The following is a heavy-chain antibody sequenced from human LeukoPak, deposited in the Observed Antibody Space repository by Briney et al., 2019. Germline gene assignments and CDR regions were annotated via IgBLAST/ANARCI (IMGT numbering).Heavy chain of an antibody. CDR1: GFTFSSHS. J-gene: IGHJ4*02. CDR3: ARITRWGSGWESDY. CDR2: ISSSSSYI. D-gene: IGHD6-19*01. V-gene: IGHV3-21*01. Sequence: GGSLRRSCAVSGFTFSSHSVNWVRQAPGKGLEWVSFISSSSSYIHYADSVKGRFTITRDNAKNSLYLQMNSLRAEDTAVYYCARITRWGSGWESDYWGQGTLVTVSS.